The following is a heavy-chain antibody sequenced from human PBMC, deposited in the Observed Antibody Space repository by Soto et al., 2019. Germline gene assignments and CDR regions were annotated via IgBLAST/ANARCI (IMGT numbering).Heavy chain of an antibody. D-gene: IGHD4-4*01. CDR3: ARAGDDYSNLIRSYYYYYYMDV. CDR1: GFTFSSYS. Sequence: GGSLRLSCAASGFTFSSYSMNWVRQAPGKGLEWVSSISSSSSYIYYADSVKGRFTISRDNAKNSLYLQMNSLRAEDTAVYYCARAGDDYSNLIRSYYYYYYMDVWGKGTTVTVSS. V-gene: IGHV3-21*01. J-gene: IGHJ6*03. CDR2: ISSSSSYI.